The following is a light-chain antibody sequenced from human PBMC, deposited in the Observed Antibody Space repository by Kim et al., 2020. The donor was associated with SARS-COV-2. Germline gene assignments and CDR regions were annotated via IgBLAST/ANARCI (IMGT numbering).Light chain of an antibody. CDR1: QTVANN. J-gene: IGKJ4*01. Sequence: SPGERATRSCMASQTVANNLAWYQQKPGQAPRLLIYGAATRATGVPARFRGTGSGTEFTLTITSLQSEDFAIYYCQQYSDWPPLTFGGGTKVDIK. CDR3: QQYSDWPPLT. V-gene: IGKV3-15*01. CDR2: GAA.